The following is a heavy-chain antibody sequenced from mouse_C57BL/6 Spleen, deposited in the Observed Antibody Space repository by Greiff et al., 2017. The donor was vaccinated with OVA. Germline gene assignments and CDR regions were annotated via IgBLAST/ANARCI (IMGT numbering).Heavy chain of an antibody. CDR1: GYTFTTYW. J-gene: IGHJ2*01. CDR3: AFTMVVTYYFDY. Sequence: QVQLQQPGAELVKPGTSVKMSCKASGYTFTTYWIPWVKQRPGQGLEWIGDVYPGSGSTNYNEKFTSRATLTVDTSSSTAYMQRSSLTSEDSAVYYCAFTMVVTYYFDYWGQGTTLTVSS. CDR2: VYPGSGST. V-gene: IGHV1-55*01. D-gene: IGHD1-1*01.